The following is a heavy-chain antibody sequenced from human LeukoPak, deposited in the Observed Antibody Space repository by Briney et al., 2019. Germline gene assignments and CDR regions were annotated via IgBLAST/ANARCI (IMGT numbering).Heavy chain of an antibody. CDR1: GFSFSTYR. V-gene: IGHV3-21*01. J-gene: IGHJ4*02. Sequence: PGGSLRLSCAASGFSFSTYRMNWVRQAPGKGLEWVSSISGSSSYIYYADSVKGRFTISRDNAKNSLYLQMNSLRAEDTAVYYCARAGFYGDYTDYWGQGTLVTVSS. D-gene: IGHD4-17*01. CDR3: ARAGFYGDYTDY. CDR2: ISGSSSYI.